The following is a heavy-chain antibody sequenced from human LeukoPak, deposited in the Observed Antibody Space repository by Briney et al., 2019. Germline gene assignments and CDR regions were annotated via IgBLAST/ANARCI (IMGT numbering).Heavy chain of an antibody. V-gene: IGHV3-9*01. D-gene: IGHD6-19*01. Sequence: PGGSLRLSCAASGFTFGDYAMHWVRQAPGKGLEWVSSINWNGVTKGYVDSVKGRFTISRDNAKNSLYLQMNSLRVEDTALYYCAKDTDSSGWRPLESWGQGTLVTISS. CDR1: GFTFGDYA. CDR2: INWNGVTK. CDR3: AKDTDSSGWRPLES. J-gene: IGHJ4*02.